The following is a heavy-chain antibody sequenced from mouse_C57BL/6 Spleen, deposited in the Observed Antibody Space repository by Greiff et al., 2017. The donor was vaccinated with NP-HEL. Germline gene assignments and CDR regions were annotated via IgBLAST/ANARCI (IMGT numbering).Heavy chain of an antibody. Sequence: QVQLQQPGAELVRPGSSVKLSCKASGYTFTSYWMPWVKQRPIQGLEWIGNIDPSDSETHYTQKFKDQATLTVDKSSSTAYMQLSSLTSEDSAVYYCARLGDGYYVHYWGQGTTLTVSS. CDR3: ARLGDGYYVHY. D-gene: IGHD2-3*01. V-gene: IGHV1-52*01. CDR1: GYTFTSYW. CDR2: IDPSDSET. J-gene: IGHJ2*01.